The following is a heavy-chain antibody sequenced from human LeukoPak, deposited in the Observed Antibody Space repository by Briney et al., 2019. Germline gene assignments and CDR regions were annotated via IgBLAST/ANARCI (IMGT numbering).Heavy chain of an antibody. CDR1: GYTFTSYY. J-gene: IGHJ6*02. CDR3: AREAVVGAIDYYYYGMDV. D-gene: IGHD1-26*01. CDR2: FNPSGGST. Sequence: GASVKVSCKASGYTFTSYYMHWVRQAPGQGLEWMGIFNPSGGSTSYAQKFQGRVTMTRDTSTSTVYMELSSLRSEDTAVYYCAREAVVGAIDYYYYGMDVWGQGTTVTVSS. V-gene: IGHV1-46*01.